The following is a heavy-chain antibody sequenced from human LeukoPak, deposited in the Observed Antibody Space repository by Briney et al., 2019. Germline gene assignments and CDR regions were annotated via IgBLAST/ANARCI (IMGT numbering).Heavy chain of an antibody. Sequence: GGSLRLSCAASGFTVSSNYMSWVRQAPGKRLEWVSVIYSGGNTYYADSVKGRFTISRDNSKNTLYLRMNGLRAEDTAVYYCARDQRGDGINYFDYWGQGTLVTVSS. V-gene: IGHV3-53*01. J-gene: IGHJ4*02. D-gene: IGHD1-14*01. CDR3: ARDQRGDGINYFDY. CDR1: GFTVSSNY. CDR2: IYSGGNT.